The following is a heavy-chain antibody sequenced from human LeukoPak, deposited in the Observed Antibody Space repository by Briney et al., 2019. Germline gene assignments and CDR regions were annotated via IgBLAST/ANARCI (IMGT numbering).Heavy chain of an antibody. V-gene: IGHV3-53*01. CDR2: IFSNGDT. Sequence: GGSLRLSCTASEFTVSRNYMLWVRQAPGKGLEWVSLIFSNGDTHYADSVKGRFTISRDTSKNTVSLQMNSLRVEDTAMHYCTRDQMNYWGQGTLVTVSS. CDR1: EFTVSRNY. J-gene: IGHJ4*02. CDR3: TRDQMNY. D-gene: IGHD5-24*01.